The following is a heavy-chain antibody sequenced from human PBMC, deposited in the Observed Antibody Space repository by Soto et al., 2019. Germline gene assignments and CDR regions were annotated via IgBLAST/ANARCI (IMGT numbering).Heavy chain of an antibody. CDR2: ISSNGGST. V-gene: IGHV3-64*01. J-gene: IGHJ6*03. CDR3: ARDRGRFGEPIPAYMDV. Sequence: EVQLVESGGGLVQPGGSLRLSCAASGFTFSSYAMHWVRQAPGKGLEYVSAISSNGGSTYYANSVKGRFTISRDNSKNTLYLQMGSLRAEDMAVYYCARDRGRFGEPIPAYMDVWGKGTTVTVSS. D-gene: IGHD3-10*01. CDR1: GFTFSSYA.